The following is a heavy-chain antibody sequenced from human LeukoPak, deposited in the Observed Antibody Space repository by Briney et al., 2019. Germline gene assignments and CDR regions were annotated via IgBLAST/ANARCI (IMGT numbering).Heavy chain of an antibody. CDR3: AREIVGATPFFDY. Sequence: PGGSLRLSCAASGFTFSSYAMHWVRQAPGKGLEWVAVISYDGSNKYYADSVKGRFTISRDNAKNSLYLQMNSLRAEDTAVYYCAREIVGATPFFDYWGQGTLVTVSS. D-gene: IGHD1-26*01. V-gene: IGHV3-30*04. CDR2: ISYDGSNK. J-gene: IGHJ4*02. CDR1: GFTFSSYA.